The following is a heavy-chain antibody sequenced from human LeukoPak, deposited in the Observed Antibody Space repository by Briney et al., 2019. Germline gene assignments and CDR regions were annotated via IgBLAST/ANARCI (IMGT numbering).Heavy chain of an antibody. V-gene: IGHV4-34*01. CDR3: AKTHSHFPPYFDY. D-gene: IGHD4-11*01. CDR2: INHSGST. CDR1: GGSFSGYY. Sequence: PSETLSLTCAVYGGSFSGYYWSWIRQPPGKGLEWLGEINHSGSTNYNPSLKSRVTLSLDKSKNQFSLQLSSVTAADTAMYYCAKTHSHFPPYFDYWGQGTLVIVSS. J-gene: IGHJ4*02.